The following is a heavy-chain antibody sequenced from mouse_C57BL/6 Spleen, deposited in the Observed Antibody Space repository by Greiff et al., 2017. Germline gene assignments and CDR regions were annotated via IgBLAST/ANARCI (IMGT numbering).Heavy chain of an antibody. CDR3: ARHEAHYDGYYVGYFDY. J-gene: IGHJ2*01. V-gene: IGHV1-62-2*01. D-gene: IGHD2-3*01. Sequence: VKLMESGAELVKPGASVKLSCKASGYTFTEYTIHWVKQRSGQGLEWIGWFYPGSGSIKYNEKFKDKATLTADKSSSTVYMELSRLTSEDSAVYFCARHEAHYDGYYVGYFDYWGQGTTLTVSS. CDR1: GYTFTEYT. CDR2: FYPGSGSI.